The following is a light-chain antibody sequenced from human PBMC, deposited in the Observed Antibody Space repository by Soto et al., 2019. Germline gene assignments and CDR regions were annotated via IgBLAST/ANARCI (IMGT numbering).Light chain of an antibody. CDR1: NSDVGGYNF. CDR2: AVR. J-gene: IGLJ3*02. CDR3: CSYTASDIGV. V-gene: IGLV2-11*01. Sequence: QSALTQPRSVSGSPGQGVTISCSGTNSDVGGYNFGSWYQQRPGTPPKLMISAVRQRPSGVPGRFSGSNSSTTASLTSAGLKADDEADYFCCSYTASDIGVFGGGTKVTVL.